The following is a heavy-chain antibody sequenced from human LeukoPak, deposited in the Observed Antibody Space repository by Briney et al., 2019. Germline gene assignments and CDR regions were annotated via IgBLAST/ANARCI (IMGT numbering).Heavy chain of an antibody. CDR1: GGSISSYY. V-gene: IGHV4-59*01. D-gene: IGHD3-10*01. J-gene: IGHJ5*02. CDR3: ARLAKRAAYYYGSGSYSGGFDP. Sequence: SETLSLTCTVSGGSISSYYWSWTRQPPGKGQEWIGDIYYSGNTNYNPSLKSRVTISVHTSKTQFSLKLSSVTAADTAVYYCARLAKRAAYYYGSGSYSGGFDPWGQGTLVTVSS. CDR2: IYYSGNT.